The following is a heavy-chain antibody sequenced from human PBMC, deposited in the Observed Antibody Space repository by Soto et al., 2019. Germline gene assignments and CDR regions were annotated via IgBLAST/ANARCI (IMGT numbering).Heavy chain of an antibody. D-gene: IGHD2-15*01. CDR2: IWYGGSNK. J-gene: IGHJ4*02. Sequence: ESGGGVVQPGRALRLSCAASGFTFSSYGMHWVRQAPGKGLEWVAVIWYGGSNKYYADSVKGRFTISRANSKNTLYLQMTRLRPEDTAVYYCARDGYCSGGSCYSVPVFDYWGQGTLVTVSS. CDR1: GFTFSSYG. V-gene: IGHV3-33*01. CDR3: ARDGYCSGGSCYSVPVFDY.